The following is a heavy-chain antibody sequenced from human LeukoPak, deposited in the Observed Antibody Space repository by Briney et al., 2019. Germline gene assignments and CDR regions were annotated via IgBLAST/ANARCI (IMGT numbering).Heavy chain of an antibody. CDR3: ATGKLGSYDYYGMDV. D-gene: IGHD7-27*01. CDR2: IYSGGNT. Sequence: TGGSLRLSCAASGFTVSSNYMSWVRQAPGKGLEWVSVIYSGGNTYYADSVKGRFTISRDNSKNTLYLQMNSLRAEDTAVYYCATGKLGSYDYYGMDVWGQGTTVTVSS. CDR1: GFTVSSNY. V-gene: IGHV3-53*01. J-gene: IGHJ6*02.